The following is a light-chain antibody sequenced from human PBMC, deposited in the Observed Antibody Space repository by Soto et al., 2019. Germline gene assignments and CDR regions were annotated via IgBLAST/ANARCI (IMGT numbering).Light chain of an antibody. Sequence: EIDITHPPSSRSASLGDRSPITWLASQSVSSYLTWYQQKPGQAPRLLIYEASNRATGIPARFSGSGSGTDFTLTISSLEPEDFAVYYCQQRSNWLWTFGQGTKVDI. CDR1: QSVSSY. V-gene: IGKV3-11*01. J-gene: IGKJ1*01. CDR2: EAS. CDR3: QQRSNWLWT.